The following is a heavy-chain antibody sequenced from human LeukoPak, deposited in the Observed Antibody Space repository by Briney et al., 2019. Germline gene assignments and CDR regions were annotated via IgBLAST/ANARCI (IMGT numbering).Heavy chain of an antibody. Sequence: PGGSLRLSCAASGFTFSSYSMNWVRQAPGKGLEWVANIKQDGSEKYYVDSVKGRFTISRDNAKNSLYLQMNSLRAEDTAVYYCARDRGYYYDSSGYYDYWGQGTLVTVSS. V-gene: IGHV3-7*03. CDR1: GFTFSSYS. J-gene: IGHJ4*02. CDR2: IKQDGSEK. D-gene: IGHD3-22*01. CDR3: ARDRGYYYDSSGYYDY.